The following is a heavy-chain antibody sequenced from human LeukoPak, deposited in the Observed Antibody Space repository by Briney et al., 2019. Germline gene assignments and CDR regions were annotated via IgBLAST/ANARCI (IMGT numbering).Heavy chain of an antibody. CDR3: ARDRWVIVPAAIGDYYYYYYMDV. CDR1: GGTFSSYT. D-gene: IGHD2-2*02. CDR2: IIPILGIA. Sequence: SVKVSCKASGGTFSSYTISWVRQAPGQGLEWMGRIIPILGIANYAQKFQGRVTITADESTSTAYMELSSLRSEDTAVYYCARDRWVIVPAAIGDYYYYYYMDVWGKGTTVTVSS. V-gene: IGHV1-69*04. J-gene: IGHJ6*03.